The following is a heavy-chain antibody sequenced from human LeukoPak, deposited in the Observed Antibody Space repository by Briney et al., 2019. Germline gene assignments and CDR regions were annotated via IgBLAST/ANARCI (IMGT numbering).Heavy chain of an antibody. Sequence: PEGSLRLSCAASGFTFSSYSMNWVRQAPGKGLEWVSSISSSSSYIYYADSVKGRFTISRDNAKNSLYLQMNSPRAEDTAVYYCARDLETVFGVATMRYFDYWGQGTLVTVSS. D-gene: IGHD3-3*01. CDR3: ARDLETVFGVATMRYFDY. V-gene: IGHV3-21*01. J-gene: IGHJ4*02. CDR2: ISSSSSYI. CDR1: GFTFSSYS.